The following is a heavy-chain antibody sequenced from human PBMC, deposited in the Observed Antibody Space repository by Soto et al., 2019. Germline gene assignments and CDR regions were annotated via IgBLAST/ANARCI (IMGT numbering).Heavy chain of an antibody. D-gene: IGHD4-17*01. V-gene: IGHV4-59*01. CDR1: GGSISSFY. Sequence: PSETLSLTCTVSGGSISSFYWRWIRQPPGKGLEWIGDIYYSGSTNYNPSLKSRVTMSVDTSKNQFSLNLSSVTAADTAVYYCAREGYGDYAGYWGQGTLVTVSS. CDR2: IYYSGST. CDR3: AREGYGDYAGY. J-gene: IGHJ4*02.